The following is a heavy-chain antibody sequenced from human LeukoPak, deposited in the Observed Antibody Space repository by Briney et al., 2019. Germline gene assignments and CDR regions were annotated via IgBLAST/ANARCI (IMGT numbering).Heavy chain of an antibody. CDR3: ARQYTVTTALGLLRWFDP. V-gene: IGHV1-69*06. CDR1: GYTFTSYG. J-gene: IGHJ5*02. D-gene: IGHD4-17*01. CDR2: IIPMFGTT. Sequence: ASVKVSCKASGYTFTSYGISWVRQAPGQGLEWMGGIIPMFGTTNYAQKFQGRVTINADKSTTTAYMELSSLRSEDTAVYYCARQYTVTTALGLLRWFDPWGQGTLVTVSS.